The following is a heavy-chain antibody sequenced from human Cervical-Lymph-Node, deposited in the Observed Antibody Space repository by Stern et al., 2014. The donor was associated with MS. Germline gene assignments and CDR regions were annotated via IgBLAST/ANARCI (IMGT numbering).Heavy chain of an antibody. V-gene: IGHV3-9*01. CDR2: ISWNSGSI. CDR1: GFTFDDYA. Sequence: VQLVQSGGGLVQPGRSLRLSCAASGFTFDDYAMHWVRQAPGKGLEWVSGISWNSGSIGYADSVKGRFTISRDNAKNSLYLQMNRLRAEYTALYYCVIAATLYYFDYWGQGTLVTVSS. D-gene: IGHD6-13*01. CDR3: VIAATLYYFDY. J-gene: IGHJ4*02.